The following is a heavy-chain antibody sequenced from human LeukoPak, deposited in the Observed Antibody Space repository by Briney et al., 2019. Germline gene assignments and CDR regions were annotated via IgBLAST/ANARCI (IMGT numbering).Heavy chain of an antibody. D-gene: IGHD3-10*01. J-gene: IGHJ3*02. Sequence: SETLSLTCAVSGGSISSGGYSWSWIRQPPGKGPEWIGYIYHSGSTYYNPSLKSRVTISVDRSKNQFSLKLSSVTAADTAVYYCARGEREFDAFDTWGQGTMVTVSS. CDR1: GGSISSGGYS. CDR2: IYHSGST. V-gene: IGHV4-30-2*01. CDR3: ARGEREFDAFDT.